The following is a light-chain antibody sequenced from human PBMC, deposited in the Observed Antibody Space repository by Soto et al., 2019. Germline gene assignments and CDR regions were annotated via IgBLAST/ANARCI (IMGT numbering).Light chain of an antibody. Sequence: IVITQSPNTLSVSPPQRSTLSGSASQSGSSNLAWYQQKPGQVPRLLIYAASTRATGIPARFSGSGSETEFTLTISSLQSEDFAVYYCQQYIRWPLTFGGGTKV. CDR1: QSGSSN. J-gene: IGKJ4*01. CDR2: AAS. CDR3: QQYIRWPLT. V-gene: IGKV3-15*01.